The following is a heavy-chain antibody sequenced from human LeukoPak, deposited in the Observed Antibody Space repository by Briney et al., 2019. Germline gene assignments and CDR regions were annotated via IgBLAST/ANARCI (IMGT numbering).Heavy chain of an antibody. CDR3: AGGKDTAMAPSYWFDP. J-gene: IGHJ5*02. Sequence: SETLSLTCTVSGFSISSYYWSWVRQPAGKGLEWVGYIYYSGSTYYNPSLKSRVTISVDTSKNQFSLNLSSVTAADTAVYYCAGGKDTAMAPSYWFDPWGQGTLVTVSS. V-gene: IGHV4-59*06. CDR2: IYYSGST. CDR1: GFSISSYY. D-gene: IGHD5-18*01.